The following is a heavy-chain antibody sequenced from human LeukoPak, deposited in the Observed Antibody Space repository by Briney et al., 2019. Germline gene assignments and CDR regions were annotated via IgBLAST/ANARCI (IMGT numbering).Heavy chain of an antibody. V-gene: IGHV3-30*02. J-gene: IGHJ4*02. Sequence: GGSLRLSCAASGFTFSTYGMHWVRQAPGTGREWVAFIRNDGSNEYYADSVKGRFTISRDNSKNTVYLQMNSLRAEDTAVYHCARRGGDLGSLNYWGQGTLVTVSS. CDR2: IRNDGSNE. CDR1: GFTFSTYG. CDR3: ARRGGDLGSLNY. D-gene: IGHD2-21*02.